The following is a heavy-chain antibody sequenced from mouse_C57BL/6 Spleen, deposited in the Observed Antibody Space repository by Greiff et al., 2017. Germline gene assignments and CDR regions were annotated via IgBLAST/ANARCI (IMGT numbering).Heavy chain of an antibody. CDR2: IYPGDGDT. D-gene: IGHD2-3*01. CDR3: ARGGGWLLHWYFDV. Sequence: QVQLQQSGAELVKPGASVKISCKASGYAFSSYWMNWVKQRPGKGLEWIGQIYPGDGDTNYNGKFKGKATLTADKSSSTAYMQLSSLTSEDSAVYFCARGGGWLLHWYFDVWGTGTTVTVSS. CDR1: GYAFSSYW. V-gene: IGHV1-80*01. J-gene: IGHJ1*03.